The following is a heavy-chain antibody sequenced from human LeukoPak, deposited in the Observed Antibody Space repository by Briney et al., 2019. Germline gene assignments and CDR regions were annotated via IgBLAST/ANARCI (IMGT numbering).Heavy chain of an antibody. CDR1: GYTFTSYY. V-gene: IGHV1-46*01. D-gene: IGHD1-26*01. CDR2: INPSGGST. Sequence: ASVKVSCKASGYTFTSYYMHWVRQAPGQGLEWMGIINPSGGSTSYAQKFQGRVTMTRDTSTSTVYMELSSLRSEDTAAYYCARKLRVGATGGSFDYWGQGTLVTVSS. J-gene: IGHJ4*02. CDR3: ARKLRVGATGGSFDY.